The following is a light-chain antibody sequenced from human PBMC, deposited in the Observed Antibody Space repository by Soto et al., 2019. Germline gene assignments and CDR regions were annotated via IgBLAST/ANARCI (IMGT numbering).Light chain of an antibody. CDR1: QSVSNSF. Sequence: EVVLTQSPGTLSLSPGERASLSCRASQSVSNSFLAWYQQKAGQSPRLLIYDTSIRATGIPARFSGSGSGTEFTLTITSLQSEDLAVYHCQQYHNWPLITFGQGTRLEIK. J-gene: IGKJ5*01. CDR3: QQYHNWPLIT. V-gene: IGKV3-15*01. CDR2: DTS.